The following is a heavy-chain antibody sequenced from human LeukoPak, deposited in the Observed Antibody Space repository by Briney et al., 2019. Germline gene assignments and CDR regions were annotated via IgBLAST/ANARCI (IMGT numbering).Heavy chain of an antibody. Sequence: GESLRLSCAASGFTVSSNYMSWVRQPPGKGLEWVSVIYSGGLTYYADSVEGRFTISRDNSKNTLYLQVDSLRAEYTAVYYWARASLSLVRGVIIPSFYYFDYWGQGTLVTVSS. CDR3: ARASLSLVRGVIIPSFYYFDY. J-gene: IGHJ4*02. CDR2: IYSGGLT. CDR1: GFTVSSNY. D-gene: IGHD3-10*01. V-gene: IGHV3-66*01.